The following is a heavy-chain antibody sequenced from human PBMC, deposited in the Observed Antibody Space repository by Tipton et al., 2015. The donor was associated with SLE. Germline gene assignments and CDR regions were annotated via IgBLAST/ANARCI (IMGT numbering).Heavy chain of an antibody. CDR2: TFYRGNT. V-gene: IGHV4-59*04. CDR1: DDSIFTYY. J-gene: IGHJ6*02. CDR3: ASEYSSAVGMDV. D-gene: IGHD6-6*01. Sequence: TLSLTCTVSDDSIFTYYWSWIRQPPGKGLEWSGYTFYRGNTFYNPSLKSRVVLSIDTSKSHFSLEMKSVTAADTAVYYCASEYSSAVGMDVWGQGTTVIVSS.